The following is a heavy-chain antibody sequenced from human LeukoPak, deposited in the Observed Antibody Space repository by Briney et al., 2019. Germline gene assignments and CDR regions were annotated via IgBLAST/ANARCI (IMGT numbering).Heavy chain of an antibody. CDR3: AAHPSRRVGARYFDY. CDR1: GGSFSGYY. D-gene: IGHD1-26*01. CDR2: INHSGST. V-gene: IGHV4-34*01. J-gene: IGHJ4*02. Sequence: SETLSLICAVCGGSFSGYYWSWIRHPPGKGLEWLGEINHSGSTNYNPSLKSRVTIAVDTSKNQFSLKLSSVTAADTAVYYCAAHPSRRVGARYFDYWGQGTLVTVSS.